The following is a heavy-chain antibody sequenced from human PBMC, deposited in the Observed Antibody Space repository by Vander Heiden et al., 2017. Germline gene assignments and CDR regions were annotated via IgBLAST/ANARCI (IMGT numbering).Heavy chain of an antibody. CDR1: GFTFSNAW. CDR2: IKSKTDGGTT. V-gene: IGHV3-15*01. J-gene: IGHJ6*02. Sequence: EVQLVESGGGLVKPGGSLRLSCAASGFTFSNAWMSWVRQAPGKGLEWVGRIKSKTDGGTTDYAAPVKGRFTISRDDSKNTLYLQMNSLKTEDTAVYYCRVYARCYYYYGMDVWGQGTTVTVSS. D-gene: IGHD2-8*01. CDR3: RVYARCYYYYGMDV.